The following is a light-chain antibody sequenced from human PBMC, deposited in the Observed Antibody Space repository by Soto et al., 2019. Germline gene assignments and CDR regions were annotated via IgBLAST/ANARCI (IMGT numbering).Light chain of an antibody. CDR2: LGS. Sequence: DIVLTQSPLSLPVTPGEPASISCRSSQSLLSSNGNNYLDWYLQKPGQSPQVLIYLGSNRASGVPDRFSGSGSGTDFTLKISRVEAEDVGVYYCMQALQTPLTFGQGTKVDIK. CDR1: QSLLSSNGNNY. J-gene: IGKJ1*01. CDR3: MQALQTPLT. V-gene: IGKV2-28*01.